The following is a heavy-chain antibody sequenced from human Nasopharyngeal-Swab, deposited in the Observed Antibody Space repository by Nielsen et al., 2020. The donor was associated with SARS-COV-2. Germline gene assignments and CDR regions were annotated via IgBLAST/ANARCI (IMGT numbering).Heavy chain of an antibody. CDR1: GGSISSGGYY. J-gene: IGHJ5*02. CDR3: ARRYYDFWSGYYQGWFEP. V-gene: IGHV4-31*03. CDR2: IYYSGST. D-gene: IGHD3-3*01. Sequence: SETLSLTCTVSGGSISSGGYYWSWIRQHPGKGLEWIGYIYYSGSTYYNPSLKSRVTISVDTSRNQFSLKLSSVTAADTAVYYCARRYYDFWSGYYQGWFEPWGQGTLVTVSS.